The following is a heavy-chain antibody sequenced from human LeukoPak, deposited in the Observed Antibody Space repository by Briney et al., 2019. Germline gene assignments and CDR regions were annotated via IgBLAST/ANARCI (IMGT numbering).Heavy chain of an antibody. J-gene: IGHJ6*03. CDR2: IKSKTDGGTT. Sequence: PGGSLRLSCAASGFTFSNAWMSWVRQAPGKGLEWVGRIKSKTDGGTTDYAAPVKGRFTISRDDSKNTLYLQMNSLKTEDTAVYYCTTNSSSWVRYYYYYYMDVWGKGTTVTVSS. V-gene: IGHV3-15*01. CDR3: TTNSSSWVRYYYYYYMDV. D-gene: IGHD6-13*01. CDR1: GFTFSNAW.